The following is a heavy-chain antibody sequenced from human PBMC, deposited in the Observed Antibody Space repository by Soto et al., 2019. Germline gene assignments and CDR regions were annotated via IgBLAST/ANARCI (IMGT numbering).Heavy chain of an antibody. J-gene: IGHJ3*02. CDR2: INPSGGST. CDR1: GYTFTSYY. V-gene: IGHV1-46*01. Sequence: GASVKVSCKASGYTFTSYYMHWVRQAPGQGLEWMGIINPSGGSTSYAQKFQGRVTMTRDTSTSTVYMELSSLRSEDTAVYYCARDPSGPQPSYAFDIWGQGTMVTVSS. CDR3: ARDPSGPQPSYAFDI. D-gene: IGHD1-26*01.